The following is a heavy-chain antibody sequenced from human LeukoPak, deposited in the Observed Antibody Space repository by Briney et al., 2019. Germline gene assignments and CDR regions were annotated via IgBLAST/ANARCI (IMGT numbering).Heavy chain of an antibody. CDR1: GGSFSGYY. D-gene: IGHD3-10*01. V-gene: IGHV4-34*01. CDR3: ARHYYYGSGRPREFGY. J-gene: IGHJ4*02. CDR2: IYYSGST. Sequence: SSETLSLTCAVYGGSFSGYYWSWIRQPPGKGLEWIGSIYYSGSTYYNPSLKSRVTISVDTSKNQFSLKLSSVAAADTAVYYCARHYYYGSGRPREFGYWGQGTLVTVSS.